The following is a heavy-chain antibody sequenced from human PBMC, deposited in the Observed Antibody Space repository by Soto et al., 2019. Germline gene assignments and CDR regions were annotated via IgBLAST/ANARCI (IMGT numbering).Heavy chain of an antibody. CDR1: GFTFSAYY. CDR2: INPNSGGT. CDR3: ARSLLDEYSSSWRSAYYGMDV. J-gene: IGHJ6*02. V-gene: IGHV1-2*02. Sequence: VQLVQSGAEVKKPGASVKVSCKASGFTFSAYYIYWVRQAPGQGLEWIGWINPNSGGTNNAQKFQGRVTMTRDTSTSTVYMELSALISDDTAVYYCARSLLDEYSSSWRSAYYGMDVWGQGTTVTVSS. D-gene: IGHD6-13*01.